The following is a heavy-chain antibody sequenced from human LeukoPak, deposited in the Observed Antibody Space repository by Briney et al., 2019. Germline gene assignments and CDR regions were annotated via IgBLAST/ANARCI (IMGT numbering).Heavy chain of an antibody. CDR1: GYSISSGYY. J-gene: IGHJ4*02. CDR3: ARHMTTVVTPAGY. CDR2: LYHTGST. D-gene: IGHD4-23*01. Sequence: PSETLSLTCAVSGYSISSGYYWGWIRQPPGKGLEWIGSLYHTGSTYYNPSLKSRVTISPDTSKNHFSLKVTSVTAADTAVYYRARHMTTVVTPAGYWGQGALVTVSS. V-gene: IGHV4-38-2*01.